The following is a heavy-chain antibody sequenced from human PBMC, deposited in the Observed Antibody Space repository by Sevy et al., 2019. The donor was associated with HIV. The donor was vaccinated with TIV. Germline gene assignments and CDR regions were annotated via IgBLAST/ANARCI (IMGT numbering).Heavy chain of an antibody. Sequence: ASVKVSCKASGYTFTAYYIHWLRQAPGQGLEWMGRIHPKSGATNYAQKFQGRVTRTRDTSIGTSFMELTSLGSDDTAVYYCAREDSDDTSAYYYFYYGMDVWGQGTTVTVSS. CDR2: IHPKSGAT. CDR3: AREDSDDTSAYYYFYYGMDV. D-gene: IGHD3-22*01. CDR1: GYTFTAYY. J-gene: IGHJ6*02. V-gene: IGHV1-2*06.